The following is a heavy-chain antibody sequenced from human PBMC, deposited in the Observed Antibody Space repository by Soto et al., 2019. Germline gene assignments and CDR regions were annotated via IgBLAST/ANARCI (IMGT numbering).Heavy chain of an antibody. CDR3: AREFKYYDILTAYYYYYMDV. D-gene: IGHD3-9*01. CDR2: ISSSSSYI. J-gene: IGHJ6*03. Sequence: GGSLRLSCAASGFTFSSYSMNWVRQAPGKGLEWVSSISSSSSYIYYADSVKGRFTISRDNAKNSLYLQMNSLRAEDTAVYYCAREFKYYDILTAYYYYYMDVWGKGTTVTVSS. CDR1: GFTFSSYS. V-gene: IGHV3-21*01.